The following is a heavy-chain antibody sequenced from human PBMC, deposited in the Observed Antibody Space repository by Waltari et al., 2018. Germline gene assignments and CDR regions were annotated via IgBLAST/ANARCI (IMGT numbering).Heavy chain of an antibody. D-gene: IGHD6-13*01. CDR3: ARSTGSWYYYYYMDV. J-gene: IGHJ6*03. CDR1: GFTFSSYA. CDR2: ISYDGSNK. Sequence: QVQLVESGGGVVQPGRSLRLSCAASGFTFSSYAMHWFRQAPGKGLEWVAVISYDGSNKYYADSVKGRFTISRDNSKNTLYLQMNSLRAEDTAVYYCARSTGSWYYYYYMDVWGKGTTVTVSS. V-gene: IGHV3-30-3*01.